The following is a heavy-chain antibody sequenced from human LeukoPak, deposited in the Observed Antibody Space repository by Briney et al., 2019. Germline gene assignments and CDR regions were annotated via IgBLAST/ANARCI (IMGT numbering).Heavy chain of an antibody. CDR2: ISYDESNK. V-gene: IGHV3-30-3*01. CDR1: GFTFSYYA. J-gene: IGHJ4*02. CDR3: ATGRGDY. D-gene: IGHD3-16*01. Sequence: GGSLRLSCAASGFTFSYYAMHWVRQAPGKGLEWVAVISYDESNKYYADSVKGRFTISRDNSKNTLYVQMNSLRADDTAVYYCATGRGDYWGQGTLVTVSS.